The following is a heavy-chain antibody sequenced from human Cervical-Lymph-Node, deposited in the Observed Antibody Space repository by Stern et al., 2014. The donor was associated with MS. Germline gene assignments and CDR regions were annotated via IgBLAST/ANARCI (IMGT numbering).Heavy chain of an antibody. CDR2: IYLGDSDT. Sequence: EVQLVQSGAEVKKPGESLKISCEGSGFSFTTHWIAWVRQMPGEGLEWMGIIYLGDSDTRYSPSFQGRVTISADKSISTAYLQWNSLTASDTAMYYCAKARYVQALSDAFDIWGQGTMVTVSS. V-gene: IGHV5-51*03. CDR3: AKARYVQALSDAFDI. J-gene: IGHJ3*02. CDR1: GFSFTTHW. D-gene: IGHD2-2*01.